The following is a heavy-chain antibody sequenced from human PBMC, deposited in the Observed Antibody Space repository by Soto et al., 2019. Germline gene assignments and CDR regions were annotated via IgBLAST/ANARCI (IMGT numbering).Heavy chain of an antibody. CDR2: ISAYNGNT. D-gene: IGHD6-13*01. CDR1: GYTFTSYG. J-gene: IGHJ5*02. Sequence: QVQLVQSGAEVKKPGASVKVSRKASGYTFTSYGISWVRQAPGQGLEWMGWISAYNGNTNYAQKLQGRVTMTTDTSTSTAYMELRSLRSDDTAVYYCARRVAAAGPSYWFDPWGQGTLVTVSS. CDR3: ARRVAAAGPSYWFDP. V-gene: IGHV1-18*04.